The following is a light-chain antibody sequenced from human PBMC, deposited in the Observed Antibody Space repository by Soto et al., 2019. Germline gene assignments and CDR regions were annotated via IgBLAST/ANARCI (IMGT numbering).Light chain of an antibody. J-gene: IGKJ1*01. CDR2: DAS. CDR3: QQRSNWPWT. V-gene: IGKV3-11*01. Sequence: IVMTQAPATLFVSPRETATLFCGASQSVSSNLAWYQQKPGPAPRLLIYDASNSATGIPARFSGSGSGTDFTLTISSLEPEDFAVYYCQQRSNWPWTFGQGTKVDIK. CDR1: QSVSSN.